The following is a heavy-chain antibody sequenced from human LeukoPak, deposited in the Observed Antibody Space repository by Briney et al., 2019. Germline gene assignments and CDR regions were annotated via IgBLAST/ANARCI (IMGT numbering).Heavy chain of an antibody. J-gene: IGHJ3*02. CDR1: GFSFSRYT. V-gene: IGHV3-21*01. Sequence: GGSLRLSCAASGFSFSRYTMKWVRQAPGEGLVLVSSITSTSSYIYYTDSVKGRFTISRDNAKNSLYLQMNSLRAEDTAVYYCARDRQQLELCDAFDMWGQGTMVTVSS. CDR3: ARDRQQLELCDAFDM. CDR2: ITSTSSYI. D-gene: IGHD6-13*01.